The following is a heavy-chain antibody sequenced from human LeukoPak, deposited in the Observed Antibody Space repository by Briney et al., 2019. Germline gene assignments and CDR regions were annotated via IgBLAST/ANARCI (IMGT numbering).Heavy chain of an antibody. D-gene: IGHD3-10*01. CDR1: GFNFNRFW. Sequence: GGSLRLSCAASGFNFNRFWLSWVRQAPGKGPEWVASIKTDGSEKHYAGSVRGRFTISRDNAKNSLYLQMNSLRAEDTAVYYCARAYGSGSYYKGSDYWGQGTLVTVSS. CDR2: IKTDGSEK. J-gene: IGHJ4*02. CDR3: ARAYGSGSYYKGSDY. V-gene: IGHV3-7*02.